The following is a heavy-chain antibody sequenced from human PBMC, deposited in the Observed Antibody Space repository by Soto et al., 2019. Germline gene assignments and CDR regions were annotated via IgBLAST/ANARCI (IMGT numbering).Heavy chain of an antibody. D-gene: IGHD2-15*01. CDR3: AIGYSSVDCCLPAAENCYYCCMDV. CDR1: GGTFSSYA. J-gene: IGHJ6*02. V-gene: IGHV1-69*13. CDR2: IIPIFGCA. Sequence: VRVSCKASGGTFSSYAISWVRQAPGQGLEWMGGIIPIFGCANYAQKFQGIVTITADESTSTAYMALSSLRSEDTAVYYCAIGYSSVDCCLPAAENCYYCCMDVGDRGNRVIVSS.